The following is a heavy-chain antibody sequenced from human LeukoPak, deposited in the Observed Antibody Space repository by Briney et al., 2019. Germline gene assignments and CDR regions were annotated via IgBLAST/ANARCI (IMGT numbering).Heavy chain of an antibody. D-gene: IGHD5-24*01. CDR2: LHYSGST. CDR3: ARHRDGYNRPLDY. CDR1: GGSISSSGHY. V-gene: IGHV4-39*01. Sequence: KPSETLSLTCTVSGGSISSSGHYWGWIRQPPGKGLEWIVSLHYSGSTYHNPSLKSRITISADTSNNQFSLTLSSVAAADTAVYYCARHRDGYNRPLDYWGQGTLVTVSS. J-gene: IGHJ4*02.